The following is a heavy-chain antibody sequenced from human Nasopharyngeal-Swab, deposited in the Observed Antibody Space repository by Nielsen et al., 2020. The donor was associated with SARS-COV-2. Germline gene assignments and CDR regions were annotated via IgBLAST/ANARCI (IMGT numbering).Heavy chain of an antibody. CDR3: VKAGLGFRIAAAETGIAVAGTVGGYGMDV. Sequence: GGSLRLSCAASGFTFSSYDMHWVRQATGKGLEWVSAIGTAGDTYYPGSVKGRFTISRENAKNSLYLQMNSLRAEDTAVYYCVKAGLGFRIAAAETGIAVAGTVGGYGMDVWGQGTTGTVSS. CDR1: GFTFSSYD. CDR2: IGTAGDT. J-gene: IGHJ6*02. D-gene: IGHD6-19*01. V-gene: IGHV3-13*04.